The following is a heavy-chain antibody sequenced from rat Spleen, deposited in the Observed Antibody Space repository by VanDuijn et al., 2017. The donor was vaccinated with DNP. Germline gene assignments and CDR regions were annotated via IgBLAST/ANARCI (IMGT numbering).Heavy chain of an antibody. V-gene: IGHV5-22*01. CDR2: ISFEGGST. CDR3: ARHGYFGY. J-gene: IGHJ2*01. Sequence: EVQLVESGGGSVQPGRSLKLSCAASGFTFSDYYMAWVRQAPKRGREWVASISFEGGSTYYGDSVKGRFSVPRDNAKSTLYLQMNSLRSEDTATYYCARHGYFGYWGQVVMVTVSS. CDR1: GFTFSDYY.